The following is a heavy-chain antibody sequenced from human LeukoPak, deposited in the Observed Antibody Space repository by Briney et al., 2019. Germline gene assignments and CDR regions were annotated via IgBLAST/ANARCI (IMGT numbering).Heavy chain of an antibody. CDR3: ARETTPRYDSSGYRPPLFDY. J-gene: IGHJ4*02. CDR1: GHTFTSYG. Sequence: ASVKVSCKSSGHTFTSYGISWVRQAPGQGLEWMGWISAYNGNVNYAQKLQGRVTMTTDTSTSTAYMELRSLRSDDTAVYYCARETTPRYDSSGYRPPLFDYWGQGTLVTVSS. CDR2: ISAYNGNV. D-gene: IGHD3-22*01. V-gene: IGHV1-18*01.